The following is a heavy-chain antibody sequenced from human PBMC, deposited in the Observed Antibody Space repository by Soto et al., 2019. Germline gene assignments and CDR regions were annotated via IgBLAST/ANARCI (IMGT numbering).Heavy chain of an antibody. D-gene: IGHD6-6*01. CDR3: ARMPSSIAARVVMYYFDY. CDR1: GYTFTGYY. Sequence: ASVKVSCKASGYTFTGYYMHWVRQAPGQGLEWMGWINPNSGGTNYAQKFQGRVTMTRDTSISTAYMELSRLRSDDTAVYYCARMPSSIAARVVMYYFDYWGQGTLVTVSS. J-gene: IGHJ4*02. CDR2: INPNSGGT. V-gene: IGHV1-2*02.